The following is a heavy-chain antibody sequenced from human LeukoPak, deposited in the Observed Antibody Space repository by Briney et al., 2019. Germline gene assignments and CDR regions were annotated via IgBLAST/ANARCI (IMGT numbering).Heavy chain of an antibody. CDR3: ATSRRMVTDYFDY. CDR1: GYTFTDYY. Sequence: SVKVSCEASGYTFTDYYMHWVRQAPGQGLEWMGRIIPILGIANYAQKFQGRVTITADKSTSTAYMELSSLRSEDTAVYYCATSRRMVTDYFDYWGQGTLVTVSS. J-gene: IGHJ4*02. CDR2: IIPILGIA. D-gene: IGHD4-23*01. V-gene: IGHV1-69*02.